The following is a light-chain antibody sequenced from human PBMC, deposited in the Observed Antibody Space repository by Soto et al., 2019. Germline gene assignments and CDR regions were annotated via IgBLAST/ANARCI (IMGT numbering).Light chain of an antibody. V-gene: IGLV2-23*01. CDR2: EGI. Sequence: QSVLTQPASVPGSPGQSITISCSGTSSNIGGYNVVSWYQQHPGKAPKVIVYEGIKRPSGVSGRFSGSTSGSTASLTISGLQAQDEAAYYCCSYVGATNYVLGSGTKVT. CDR1: SSNIGGYNV. J-gene: IGLJ1*01. CDR3: CSYVGATNYV.